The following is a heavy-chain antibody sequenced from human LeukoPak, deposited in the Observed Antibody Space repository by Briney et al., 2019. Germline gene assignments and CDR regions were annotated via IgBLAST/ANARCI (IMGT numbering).Heavy chain of an antibody. Sequence: PSETLSLTCTVSGGSISSYYWSWIRQPPGKGLEWIGYIYSGVSTNYNPSLKSRVTISADTSKNQFSLELSSVTAADTAVYYCARLYGTAMVFDYWGQGTLVTVSS. CDR3: ARLYGTAMVFDY. J-gene: IGHJ4*02. D-gene: IGHD5-18*01. CDR2: IYSGVST. CDR1: GGSISSYY. V-gene: IGHV4-59*08.